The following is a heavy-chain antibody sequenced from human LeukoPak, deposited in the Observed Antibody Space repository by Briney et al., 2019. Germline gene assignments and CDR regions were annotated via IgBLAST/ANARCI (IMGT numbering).Heavy chain of an antibody. CDR3: AREISRFDI. Sequence: ASVKVSCKASGYTFTSYGISWVRQAPGQGLEWMGWINTHSGDPTYAQGFTGRFVFSLDPSVSTAYLQISNLKAEDTAIYYCAREISRFDIWGQGTMVTVSS. J-gene: IGHJ3*02. CDR2: INTHSGDP. V-gene: IGHV7-4-1*02. CDR1: GYTFTSYG.